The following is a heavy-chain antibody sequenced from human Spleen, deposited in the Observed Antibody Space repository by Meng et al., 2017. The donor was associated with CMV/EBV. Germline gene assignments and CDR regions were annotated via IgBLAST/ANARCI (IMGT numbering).Heavy chain of an antibody. CDR2: ISYDGSNK. Sequence: GGSLRLSCAASGFTFSSYAMHWVRQAPGKGLEWVAVISYDGSNKYYADSVKGRFTISRDNSKNTLYLQMNSLRAEDTAVYYCARDRQVVNNWFDPWGQGTLVTVSS. V-gene: IGHV3-30*04. J-gene: IGHJ5*02. CDR3: ARDRQVVNNWFDP. D-gene: IGHD3-22*01. CDR1: GFTFSSYA.